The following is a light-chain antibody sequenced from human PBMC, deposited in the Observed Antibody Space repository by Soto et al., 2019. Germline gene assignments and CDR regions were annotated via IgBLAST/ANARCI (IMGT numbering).Light chain of an antibody. J-gene: IGLJ2*01. Sequence: QSALTQPASVSGSPGQSITISCTGTSSDVGDYNYVSWYQQHPGNAPKLMIYDVSNRPSGVSNRFSGSKSGNTASLTISGLQAEDEANYYCSSYTTSTTFVVFGGGTQLTVL. CDR2: DVS. CDR1: SSDVGDYNY. CDR3: SSYTTSTTFVV. V-gene: IGLV2-14*03.